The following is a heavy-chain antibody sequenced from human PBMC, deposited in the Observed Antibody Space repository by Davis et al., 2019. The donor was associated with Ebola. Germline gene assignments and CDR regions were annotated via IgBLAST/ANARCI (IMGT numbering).Heavy chain of an antibody. D-gene: IGHD3-10*01. Sequence: MPGGSLRLSCAVCGGSFSGYYWSWIRQPPGKGLEWIGEINHSGSTNYNPSLKSRVTISVDTSKNQFSLKLSSVTAADTAVYYCATGQRLLWFGESTNGGMDVWGKGTTVTVSS. CDR2: INHSGST. J-gene: IGHJ6*04. CDR1: GGSFSGYY. CDR3: ATGQRLLWFGESTNGGMDV. V-gene: IGHV4-34*01.